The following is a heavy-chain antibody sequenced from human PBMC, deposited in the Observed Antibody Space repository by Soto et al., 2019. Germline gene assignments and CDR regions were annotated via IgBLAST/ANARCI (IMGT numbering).Heavy chain of an antibody. Sequence: QVRLVESGGGVVQPGRSLRLSCTASGFSFSSYAMYWFRQPPGKGLEWVAVISHHGINKHYADSVKRRVTVSRDNSNHSLDLQLNSLRGEDTAMYYWARDMYSSDYFVKWFEPWGQGTLVTVSS. D-gene: IGHD6-19*01. J-gene: IGHJ5*02. CDR1: GFSFSSYA. CDR3: ARDMYSSDYFVKWFEP. CDR2: ISHHGINK. V-gene: IGHV3-30-3*01.